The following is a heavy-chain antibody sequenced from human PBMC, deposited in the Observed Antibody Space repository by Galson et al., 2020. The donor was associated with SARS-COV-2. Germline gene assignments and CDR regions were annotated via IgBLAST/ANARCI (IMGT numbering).Heavy chain of an antibody. CDR2: INPNRCGP. Sequence: ASVKVSCKASGYTFTGYYMHWVRQAPGQGLAGVGWINPNRCGPHHAQKFQGRVTMTRDTSISTAYMELSRLRSDDTGVYYCARDMSYGYCSGGSCYPWWFDPWGQGTLVTVSS. J-gene: IGHJ5*02. V-gene: IGHV1-2*02. D-gene: IGHD2-15*01. CDR3: ARDMSYGYCSGGSCYPWWFDP. CDR1: GYTFTGYY.